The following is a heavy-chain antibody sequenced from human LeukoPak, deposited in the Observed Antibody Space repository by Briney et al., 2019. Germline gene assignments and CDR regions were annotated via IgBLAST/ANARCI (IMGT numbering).Heavy chain of an antibody. Sequence: GGSLRLSCATSGLTFRTTWMHWVRQAPGKGLMWVSRMNGEGTTIDYADSVKGRFSISRDNSENTLYLQMDSLRGEDTAVYYCAKDFRIGYSAHFDYWGQGALVTVSS. D-gene: IGHD2-21*01. CDR3: AKDFRIGYSAHFDY. V-gene: IGHV3-74*01. J-gene: IGHJ4*02. CDR1: GLTFRTTW. CDR2: MNGEGTTI.